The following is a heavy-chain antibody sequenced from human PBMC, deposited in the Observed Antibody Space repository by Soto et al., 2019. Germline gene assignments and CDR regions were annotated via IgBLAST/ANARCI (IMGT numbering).Heavy chain of an antibody. V-gene: IGHV1-2*04. D-gene: IGHD6-19*01. CDR3: ARAHSSGWRVNWFDP. CDR2: INPNSGGT. J-gene: IGHJ5*02. Sequence: GASVKVSCKASGYTLTGYYMHWVRQAPGQGLEWMGWINPNSGGTNYAQKFQGWVTMTRDTSISTAYMELSRLRSDDTAVYYCARAHSSGWRVNWFDPCSQGTLVPVSS. CDR1: GYTLTGYY.